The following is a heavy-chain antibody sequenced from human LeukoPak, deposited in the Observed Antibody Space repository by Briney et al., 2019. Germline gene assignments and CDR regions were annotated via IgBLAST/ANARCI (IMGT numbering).Heavy chain of an antibody. Sequence: SETLSLTCTVSGGSLSSYYWSWIRQPPGKGLEGIGYIYYSGSTNYNPSLKSRGTISVDTSKNQFSLKLSSVTAADTAVYYCARNHQGRTYYYYYYYMDVWGKGTTVTVSS. CDR1: GGSLSSYY. D-gene: IGHD1-14*01. CDR3: ARNHQGRTYYYYYYYMDV. CDR2: IYYSGST. J-gene: IGHJ6*03. V-gene: IGHV4-59*01.